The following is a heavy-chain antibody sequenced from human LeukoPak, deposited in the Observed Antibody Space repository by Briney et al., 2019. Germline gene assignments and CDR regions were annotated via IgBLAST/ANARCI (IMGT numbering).Heavy chain of an antibody. CDR1: GFTFDGYA. J-gene: IGHJ6*02. Sequence: GGSLRLSCVASGFTFDGYAMPWVCQAPGKGLEWVSLINADGGRTYYADSVNGRFTISRDNSKNSLYLQMNSLRSEDSAVYYCATWAFYHGMDAWGQGTTVIVSS. V-gene: IGHV3-43*02. D-gene: IGHD2/OR15-2a*01. CDR2: INADGGRT. CDR3: ATWAFYHGMDA.